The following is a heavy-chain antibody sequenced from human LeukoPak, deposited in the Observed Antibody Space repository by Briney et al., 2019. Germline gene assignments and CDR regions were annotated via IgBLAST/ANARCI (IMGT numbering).Heavy chain of an antibody. CDR2: IYSGGST. V-gene: IGHV3-53*01. D-gene: IGHD6-13*01. J-gene: IGHJ4*02. Sequence: GGSLRLSCAASGFTVSSNYMSWVRQAPGKGLEWVSVIYSGGSTYYADSVKGRFTISRDNSKNTLYLQMNSLRAEDTAVYYCARDANSRYSSSWFDYWGQGTLVTVSS. CDR3: ARDANSRYSSSWFDY. CDR1: GFTVSSNY.